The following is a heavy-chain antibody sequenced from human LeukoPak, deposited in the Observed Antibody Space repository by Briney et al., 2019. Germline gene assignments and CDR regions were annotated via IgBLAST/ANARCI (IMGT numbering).Heavy chain of an antibody. J-gene: IGHJ4*02. CDR3: ARGLHYYGSGSYCDY. Sequence: KPSETLSLTCAVYGGSFSGYYWSWIRQPPGKGLEWIGEINHSGSTNYNPFLKSRVTISVDTSKNQFSLKLSSVTAADTAVYYCARGLHYYGSGSYCDYWGQGTLVTVSS. V-gene: IGHV4-34*01. CDR2: INHSGST. D-gene: IGHD3-10*01. CDR1: GGSFSGYY.